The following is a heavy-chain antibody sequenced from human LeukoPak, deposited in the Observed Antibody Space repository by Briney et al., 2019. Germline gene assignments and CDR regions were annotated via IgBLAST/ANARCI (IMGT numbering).Heavy chain of an antibody. CDR1: GYTFTCYG. J-gene: IGHJ4*02. D-gene: IGHD2-15*01. V-gene: IGHV1-18*01. CDR3: ARDPNCSGGNCYFDY. Sequence: GASVKVSCKASGYTFTCYGISWVRQAPGQGLEWMGWISPHNGNTKYAQKLQGRVTLTTDTSTSTAYMELRSLRSDDTAVYYCARDPNCSGGNCYFDYWGQGTLVTVSS. CDR2: ISPHNGNT.